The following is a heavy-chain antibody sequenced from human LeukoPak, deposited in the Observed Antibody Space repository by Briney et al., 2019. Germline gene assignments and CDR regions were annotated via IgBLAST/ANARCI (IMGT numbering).Heavy chain of an antibody. Sequence: PSETLSLTCAISGEPFSGYYWGWIRQPPGKGLELIGEINRNGNTDYNPSLKSRVSMSIDTSKNQFSLKLISVTAADTAVYYCARLVPERFFQLNPEGYYDYWGQGTLVTVSS. CDR2: INRNGNT. CDR3: ARLVPERFFQLNPEGYYDY. V-gene: IGHV4-34*01. J-gene: IGHJ4*02. CDR1: GEPFSGYY. D-gene: IGHD3-3*01.